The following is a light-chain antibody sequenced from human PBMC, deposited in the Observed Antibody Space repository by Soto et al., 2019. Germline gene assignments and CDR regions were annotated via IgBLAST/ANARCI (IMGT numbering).Light chain of an antibody. CDR3: SSYTNSATLGV. V-gene: IGLV2-14*01. CDR2: EVT. CDR1: NSDIGGYNL. J-gene: IGLJ1*01. Sequence: SVLTQPGSVSGSPGQSITIYCTGTNSDIGGYNLVSWFQHHPGKAPKLVIYEVTHRPSGISNRFSGSKSGNTASLTISGLQAEDEASYYCSSYTNSATLGVFGTGTKVTVL.